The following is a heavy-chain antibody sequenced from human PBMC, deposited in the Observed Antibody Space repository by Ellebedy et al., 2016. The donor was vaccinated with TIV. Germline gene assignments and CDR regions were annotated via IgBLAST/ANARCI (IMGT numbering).Heavy chain of an antibody. CDR3: ARGILGTAMITG. V-gene: IGHV4-34*12. CDR1: GGSFSGYY. J-gene: IGHJ4*02. CDR2: IFHSGST. D-gene: IGHD5-18*01. Sequence: MPGGSLRLSCAVYGGSFSGYYWTWIRQPPGKGLEWIGEIFHSGSTDYNPSLKSRVTISVDTSKNHFSLKLNSVTAADSAMYYCARGILGTAMITGWGQGTLVTVSS.